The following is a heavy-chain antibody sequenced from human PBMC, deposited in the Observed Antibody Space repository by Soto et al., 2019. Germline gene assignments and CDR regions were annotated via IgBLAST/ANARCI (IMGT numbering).Heavy chain of an antibody. CDR3: AKVLWFGELLPRPFDY. CDR1: GFTFSSYA. J-gene: IGHJ4*02. V-gene: IGHV3-23*01. CDR2: ISGSGGST. Sequence: GGSLRLSCAASGFTFSSYAMSWVRQAPGKGLEWVSAISGSGGSTYYADSVKGRFTISRDNSKNTLYLQMNSLRAEDTAVYYCAKVLWFGELLPRPFDYWGQGTLVTVSS. D-gene: IGHD3-10*01.